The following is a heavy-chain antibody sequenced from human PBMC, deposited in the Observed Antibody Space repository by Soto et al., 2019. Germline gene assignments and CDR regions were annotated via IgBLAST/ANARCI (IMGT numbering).Heavy chain of an antibody. CDR1: GGSISSYY. CDR3: ARLGAQEIDP. CDR2: ICYSGST. D-gene: IGHD3-16*01. Sequence: PSETLSLTCTVSGGSISSYYWSWIRQPPGKGLELIGYICYSGSTNYNPSLKSRVTISVDTSKNQFSLKLSSVTAADTAGYYCARLGAQEIDPWGQGTLVPVAS. J-gene: IGHJ5*02. V-gene: IGHV4-59*08.